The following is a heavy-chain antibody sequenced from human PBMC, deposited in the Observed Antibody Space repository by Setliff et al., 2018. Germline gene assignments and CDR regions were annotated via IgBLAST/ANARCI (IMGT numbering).Heavy chain of an antibody. V-gene: IGHV1-18*01. CDR1: GFRFTNFG. CDR2: ISAYNGNT. CDR3: ARDPFRNYDTAPVWFDP. D-gene: IGHD3-22*01. J-gene: IGHJ5*02. Sequence: ASVKVSCKTSGFRFTNFGFSWVRQAPGQGLEWMGWISAYNGNTNYAQKLQGRVTMTTDTSTSTAYMELRSLRSDDTAVYYCARDPFRNYDTAPVWFDPWGQGTLVTVSS.